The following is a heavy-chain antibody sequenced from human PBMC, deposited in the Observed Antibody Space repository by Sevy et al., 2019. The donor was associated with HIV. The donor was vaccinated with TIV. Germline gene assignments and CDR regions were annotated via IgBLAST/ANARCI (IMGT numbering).Heavy chain of an antibody. V-gene: IGHV1-3*04. J-gene: IGHJ4*02. CDR3: ARGKRGIFGVVVGQFDN. CDR1: GYSVTNYA. CDR2: IKTDKGNT. D-gene: IGHD3-3*01. Sequence: ASVKVSCKASGYSVTNYAIHWVRQAPGQGLEWMGWIKTDKGNTKYSQRVQGRVTITRDTSATTAYMDMSSLRYDDTALYFCARGKRGIFGVVVGQFDNWGQGTLVTVSS.